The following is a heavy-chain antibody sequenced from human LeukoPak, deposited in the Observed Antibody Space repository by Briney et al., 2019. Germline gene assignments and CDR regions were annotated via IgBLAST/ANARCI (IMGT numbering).Heavy chain of an antibody. CDR2: IYNSGST. CDR3: ARGGYYVLDAFDI. CDR1: GGSISSFY. Sequence: SETLSLTCTVSGGSISSFYWFWIRQPPEKGLEWIGYIYNSGSTKYNPSLKSRVTISVDTSKNQFSLKLSSVTAADTAVYYCARGGYYVLDAFDIWGQGTMVTVSS. D-gene: IGHD1-26*01. J-gene: IGHJ3*02. V-gene: IGHV4-59*08.